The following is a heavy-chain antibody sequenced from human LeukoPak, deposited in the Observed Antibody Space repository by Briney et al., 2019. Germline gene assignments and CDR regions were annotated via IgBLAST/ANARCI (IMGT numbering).Heavy chain of an antibody. CDR1: GYSFTTYW. Sequence: GESLKISCKGSGYSFTTYWSGWVRQMPGKGLESMGFIYPGDSDTKYSPSFQGQVTISADRSISTAYLQWSSLKASDTAMYYCASGAGIAAPGTYDAFDIWGQGTMVTVSS. CDR3: ASGAGIAAPGTYDAFDI. J-gene: IGHJ3*02. CDR2: IYPGDSDT. V-gene: IGHV5-51*01. D-gene: IGHD6-13*01.